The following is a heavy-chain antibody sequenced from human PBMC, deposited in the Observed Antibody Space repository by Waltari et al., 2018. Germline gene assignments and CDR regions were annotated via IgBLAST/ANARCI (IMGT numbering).Heavy chain of an antibody. V-gene: IGHV1-69*04. CDR2: IIPILGIA. CDR3: AREKGDGYNQSPLDY. Sequence: QVQLVQSGAEVKKPGSSVKVSCKASGGTFSSYAISWVRQAPGQGLEWMGGIIPILGIANYAQKFQGRVTITADESTSTAYMELSSLRSEDTAVYYCAREKGDGYNQSPLDYWGQGTLVTVSS. J-gene: IGHJ4*02. CDR1: GGTFSSYA. D-gene: IGHD5-12*01.